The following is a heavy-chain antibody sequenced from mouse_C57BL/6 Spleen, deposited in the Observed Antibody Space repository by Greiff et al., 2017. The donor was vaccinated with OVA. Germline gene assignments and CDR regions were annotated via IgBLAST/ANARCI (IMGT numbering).Heavy chain of an antibody. J-gene: IGHJ2*01. Sequence: QVQLQQPGAELVKPGASVKLSCKASGYTFTSYWMQWVKQRPGQGLEWIGEIDPSDSYTNYNQKFKGKATLTVDTSSSTAYMQLSSLTSEDSAVYYCARSRDSSGTGYYFDYWGQGTTLTVSS. V-gene: IGHV1-50*01. CDR3: ARSRDSSGTGYYFDY. CDR2: IDPSDSYT. D-gene: IGHD3-2*02. CDR1: GYTFTSYW.